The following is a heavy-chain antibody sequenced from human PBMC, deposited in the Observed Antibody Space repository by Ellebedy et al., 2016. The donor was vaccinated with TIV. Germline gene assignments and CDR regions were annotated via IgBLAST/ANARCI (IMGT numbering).Heavy chain of an antibody. CDR3: ARQQLVFITPFDY. CDR1: GGSISSYY. D-gene: IGHD6-13*01. CDR2: VYYSGST. J-gene: IGHJ4*02. Sequence: MPSETLSLTCTVSGGSISSYYWSWIRQPPGKGLEWIGYVYYSGSTNYNPSLKSRVTISVDTSRNQFSLKLSSVTAADTAVYYCARQQLVFITPFDYWGQGTLVTVSS. V-gene: IGHV4-59*08.